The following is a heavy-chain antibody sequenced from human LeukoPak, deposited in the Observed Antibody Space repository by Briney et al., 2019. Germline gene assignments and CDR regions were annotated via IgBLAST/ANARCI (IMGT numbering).Heavy chain of an antibody. D-gene: IGHD3-10*01. CDR2: IYYSGST. CDR3: ARRAMVRGVIESYFDY. Sequence: SETLSLTCTVSGGSISSSSYYWGWIRQPPGKGLEWIGSIYYSGSTYYNPSLKSRVTISVDTSKNQFSLKLSSVTAADTAVYYCARRAMVRGVIESYFDYWGQGTLVTVSS. CDR1: GGSISSSSYY. V-gene: IGHV4-39*01. J-gene: IGHJ4*02.